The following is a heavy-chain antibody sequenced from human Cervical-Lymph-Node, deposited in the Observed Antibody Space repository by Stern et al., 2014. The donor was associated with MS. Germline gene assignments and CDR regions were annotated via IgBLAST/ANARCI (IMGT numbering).Heavy chain of an antibody. CDR2: ITQSGST. J-gene: IGHJ4*02. CDR1: GGSFSAYY. V-gene: IGHV4-34*01. CDR3: ARILDYYVRFDY. Sequence: QLQQWGAGLLKPSETLSLTCAVYGGSFSAYYWSWIRQPPGKGLEWIGEITQSGSTHFNPSLKSRFTMSVDTPKNQFSLKLSSVTAADTAVYYCARILDYYVRFDYWGQGILVTVSS. D-gene: IGHD1-26*01.